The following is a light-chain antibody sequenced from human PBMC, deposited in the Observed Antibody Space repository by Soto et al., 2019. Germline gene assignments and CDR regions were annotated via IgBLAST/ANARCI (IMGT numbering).Light chain of an antibody. CDR3: ATWDSSMSAYV. Sequence: QSVLTHPPAVSAAPGQKVTISCSGSSSNLGNNYVSWYQQLPGTAPKLLIYDNNKRASGIPDRFSGSKSGTSATLGITGLQTGDEADYYCATWDSSMSAYVFGTGTKVTVL. CDR1: SSNLGNNY. J-gene: IGLJ1*01. V-gene: IGLV1-51*01. CDR2: DNN.